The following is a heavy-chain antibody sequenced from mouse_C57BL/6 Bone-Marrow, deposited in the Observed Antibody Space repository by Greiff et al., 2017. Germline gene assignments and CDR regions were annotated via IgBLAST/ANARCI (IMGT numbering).Heavy chain of an antibody. J-gene: IGHJ1*03. V-gene: IGHV1-55*01. D-gene: IGHD2-10*01. Sequence: QVQLQQPGAELVKPGASVKMSCKASGYTFTSYWITWVKQRPGQGLEWIGDIYPGSGSTNYNEKFKSKATLTLDTASSTAYMPLSSLTYKDSAVYYCARPYYCNYWYFDVWGTGTTVTVSS. CDR1: GYTFTSYW. CDR3: ARPYYCNYWYFDV. CDR2: IYPGSGST.